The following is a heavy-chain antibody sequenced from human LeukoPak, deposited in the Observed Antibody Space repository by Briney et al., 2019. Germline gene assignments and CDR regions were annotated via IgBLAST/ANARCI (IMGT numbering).Heavy chain of an antibody. V-gene: IGHV4-39*01. Sequence: PSETLSLTCTVSGGSISSSNYYWGWIRQPPGKGLEWIGSIHYSGSTYYNPSLKSRVTISVDTSKNQLSLKLSSVTAADTAVFYCARRPPALGAFDIWGQGTMVSVSS. CDR1: GGSISSSNYY. CDR3: ARRPPALGAFDI. J-gene: IGHJ3*02. CDR2: IHYSGST.